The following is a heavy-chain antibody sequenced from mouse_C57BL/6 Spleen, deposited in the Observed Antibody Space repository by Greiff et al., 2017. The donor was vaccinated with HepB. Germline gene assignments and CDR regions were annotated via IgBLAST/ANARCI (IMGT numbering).Heavy chain of an antibody. J-gene: IGHJ4*01. CDR2: ISNGGGST. D-gene: IGHD2-2*01. CDR3: ARRGGYLYAMDY. CDR1: GFTFSDYY. Sequence: EVKLVESGGGLVQPGGSLKLSCAASGFTFSDYYMYWVRQTPEKRLEWVAYISNGGGSTYYPDTVKGRFTISRDNAKNTLYLQMSRLKSEDTAMYYCARRGGYLYAMDYWGQGTSVTVSS. V-gene: IGHV5-12*01.